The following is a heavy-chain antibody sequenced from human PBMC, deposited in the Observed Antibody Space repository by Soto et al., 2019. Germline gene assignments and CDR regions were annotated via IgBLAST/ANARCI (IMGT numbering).Heavy chain of an antibody. CDR2: INAYNGDT. Sequence: ASVKVSCKASGYTFTSYAMHWVRQAPGQRLEWMGWINAYNGDTEYSQKFQGRVTITTDTSTSTAYMELSSLRSDDTAVYYCARDQVTIFGVVIENLDYWGQGTLVTVSS. J-gene: IGHJ4*02. V-gene: IGHV1-3*01. D-gene: IGHD3-3*01. CDR1: GYTFTSYA. CDR3: ARDQVTIFGVVIENLDY.